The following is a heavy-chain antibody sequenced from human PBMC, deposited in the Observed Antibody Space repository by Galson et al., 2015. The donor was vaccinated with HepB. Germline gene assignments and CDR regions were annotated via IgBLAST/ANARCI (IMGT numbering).Heavy chain of an antibody. CDR1: GGTFSSYG. CDR3: ASAGSTAIGRRHYYYGRGV. J-gene: IGHJ6*01. Sequence: SVKVSCKASGGTFSSYGISWVRQAPGQGLEWMGGIIPFFGAANDAQKFQGRVSITADESTTTAYMELSSLRSEDTAVYYCASAGSTAIGRRHYYYGRGVWGRGTTVTVSS. CDR2: IIPFFGAA. D-gene: IGHD3-10*01. V-gene: IGHV1-69*13.